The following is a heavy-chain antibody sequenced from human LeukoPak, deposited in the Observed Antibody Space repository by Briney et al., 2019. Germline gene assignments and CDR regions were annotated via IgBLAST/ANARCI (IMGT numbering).Heavy chain of an antibody. Sequence: PSETLSLTCTVSGGSISGSSYYWSWIRQPPGKGLEWIGEINHSGSTNYNPSLKSRVTISVDTSKNQFSLKLSSVTAADTAVYYCARGRSHDYGDYEAVDYWGQGTLVTVSS. J-gene: IGHJ4*02. CDR3: ARGRSHDYGDYEAVDY. CDR1: GGSISGSSYY. V-gene: IGHV4-39*07. CDR2: INHSGST. D-gene: IGHD4-17*01.